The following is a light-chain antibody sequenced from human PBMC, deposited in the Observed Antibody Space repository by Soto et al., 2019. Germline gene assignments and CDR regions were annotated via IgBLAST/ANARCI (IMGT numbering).Light chain of an antibody. V-gene: IGKV1-5*03. CDR3: QQYNSYWT. CDR1: QSISSW. J-gene: IGKJ1*01. CDR2: KAS. Sequence: DIQMTQSPSTLSASVGDRVTITCRASQSISSWLAWYQQKPGKAPKLLIYKASSLESGVPSRFSCSGSGTEFTLTISSLQPDDFATYYCQQYNSYWTFGLGTKVDIK.